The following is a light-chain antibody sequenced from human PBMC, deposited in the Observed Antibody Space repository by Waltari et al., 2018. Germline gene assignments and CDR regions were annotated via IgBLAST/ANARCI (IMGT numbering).Light chain of an antibody. V-gene: IGLV2-14*03. Sequence: QSALTQPASVSGSPGQSITIPCTGTSSDVGGYNYVSWYQQPPGKAPKLMIYDASNRPSGVSSRVSGSKSVNTASLTISGLQAEDEADYYCSAYISSSTLELFGGGTSLTVL. CDR2: DAS. J-gene: IGLJ2*01. CDR1: SSDVGGYNY. CDR3: SAYISSSTLEL.